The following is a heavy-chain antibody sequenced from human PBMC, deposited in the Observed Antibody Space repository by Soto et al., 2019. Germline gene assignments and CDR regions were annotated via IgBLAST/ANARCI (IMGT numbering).Heavy chain of an antibody. CDR1: GGTFSSYA. CDR3: ATFRIPLYYYYYYGMDV. V-gene: IGHV1-69*13. Sequence: SVKVSCKASGGTFSSYAISWVRQAPGQGLEWMGGIIPIFGTANYAQKFQGRVTIAADESTSTAYMELSSLRSEDTAVYYCATFRIPLYYYYYYGMDVWGQGTTVTVSS. J-gene: IGHJ6*02. CDR2: IIPIFGTA.